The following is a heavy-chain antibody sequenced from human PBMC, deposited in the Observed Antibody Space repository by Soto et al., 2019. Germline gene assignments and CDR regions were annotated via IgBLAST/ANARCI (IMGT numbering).Heavy chain of an antibody. CDR3: ARLSSSWAYYMDV. CDR1: GGSISSYY. Sequence: SETLSLTCTVSGGSISSYYWSWIRQPPGKGLEWIGYIYYSGSTNYNPSLKSRVTISVDTSKNQFSLKLSSVTAADTAVYYCARLSSSWAYYMDVWGKGTTVTVSS. CDR2: IYYSGST. D-gene: IGHD6-13*01. J-gene: IGHJ6*03. V-gene: IGHV4-59*01.